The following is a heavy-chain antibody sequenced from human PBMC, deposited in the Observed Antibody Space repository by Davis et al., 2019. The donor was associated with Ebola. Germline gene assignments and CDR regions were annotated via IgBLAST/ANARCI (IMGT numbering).Heavy chain of an antibody. CDR1: GYSFSTFW. J-gene: IGHJ4*02. CDR3: ARLTDWTGGFDN. V-gene: IGHV5-51*01. Sequence: GESLKISCKGSGYSFSTFWIAWVRQMPGKGLEWMGIIYPGDSDTRYSPSFQGQVTISADKSITTAYLQWSSLKASDTAMYYCARLTDWTGGFDNWGQGTLVTVSS. D-gene: IGHD3/OR15-3a*01. CDR2: IYPGDSDT.